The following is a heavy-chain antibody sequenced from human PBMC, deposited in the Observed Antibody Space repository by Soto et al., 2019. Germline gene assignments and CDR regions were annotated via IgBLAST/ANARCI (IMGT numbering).Heavy chain of an antibody. CDR3: ARSVTTFGGLIVIPFYGMDV. J-gene: IGHJ6*02. CDR2: IYHSGST. D-gene: IGHD3-16*02. V-gene: IGHV4-31*03. CDR1: GGSINSGNYY. Sequence: QVQLQESGPGLVKPSQTLSLTCTVSGGSINSGNYYWNWIRQHPGKGLEWIGYIYHSGSTLYNPSLKSRVTISVDMSKSQFSLKLSSATAADTAVYYCARSVTTFGGLIVIPFYGMDVWGQGTTVTVSS.